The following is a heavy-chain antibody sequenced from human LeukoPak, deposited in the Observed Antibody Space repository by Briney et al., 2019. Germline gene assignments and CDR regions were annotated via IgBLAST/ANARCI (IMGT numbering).Heavy chain of an antibody. D-gene: IGHD6-13*01. V-gene: IGHV1-18*01. J-gene: IGHJ4*02. CDR3: ARSIAAAGTVY. CDR2: ISAYNGNT. CDR1: GYTFTTYV. Sequence: ASVKVSCKASGYTFTTYVTTWVRQAPGQGLEWMGWISAYNGNTNYAQKFQGRVTMTRDTSISTAYMELSRLRSDDTAVYYCARSIAAAGTVYWGQGTLVTVSS.